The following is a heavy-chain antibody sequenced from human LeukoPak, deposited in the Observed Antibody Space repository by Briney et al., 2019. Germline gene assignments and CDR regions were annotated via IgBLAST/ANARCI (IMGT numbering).Heavy chain of an antibody. J-gene: IGHJ6*03. Sequence: PGGSLRLSCAASGFTFSSYAMSWVRQAPGKGLQWVSGISGSGGSTYYADSVKGRFTISRDNAKNSLYLQMNSLRAEDTAVYYCAKDGPYSGYDWGSYMDVWGKGTTVTISS. CDR2: ISGSGGST. D-gene: IGHD5-12*01. CDR3: AKDGPYSGYDWGSYMDV. V-gene: IGHV3-23*01. CDR1: GFTFSSYA.